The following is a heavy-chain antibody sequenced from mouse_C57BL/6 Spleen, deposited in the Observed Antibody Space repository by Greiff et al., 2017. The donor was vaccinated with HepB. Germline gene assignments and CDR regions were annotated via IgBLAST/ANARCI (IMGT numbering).Heavy chain of an antibody. J-gene: IGHJ1*03. D-gene: IGHD2-10*02. CDR1: GYTFTDYN. V-gene: IGHV1-18*01. CDR2: INPNNGGT. Sequence: VQLQQSGPELVKPGASVKIPCKASGYTFTDYNMDWVKQSHGKSLEWIGDINPNNGGTIYNQKFKGKATLTVDKSSSTAYMELRSLTSEDTAVYYCARDESYGTHWYFDVWGTGTTVTVSS. CDR3: ARDESYGTHWYFDV.